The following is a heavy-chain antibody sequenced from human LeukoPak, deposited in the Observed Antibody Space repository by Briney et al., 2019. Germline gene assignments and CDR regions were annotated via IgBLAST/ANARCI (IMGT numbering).Heavy chain of an antibody. V-gene: IGHV3-23*01. D-gene: IGHD3-10*01. J-gene: IGHJ3*02. CDR2: ISGSGSTT. CDR1: GFTFSNYI. CDR3: AKNAGTSFTVHAFDI. Sequence: EPEGSLRLSCAASGFTFSNYIMTWVRQAPGKWLEYVSTISGSGSTTSYADSVKGRFTISRDNSKNSLYLQMNSLRAEDTAVFYCAKNAGTSFTVHAFDIWGQGTMVTASS.